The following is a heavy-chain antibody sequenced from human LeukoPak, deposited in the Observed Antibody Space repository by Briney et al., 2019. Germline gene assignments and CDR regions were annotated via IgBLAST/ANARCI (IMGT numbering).Heavy chain of an antibody. Sequence: SETLSLTCTVSGGSISSYYWSWIRQPPGKGLEWIGYIYYSGSTNYNPSLKSRVTISVDTSKNQFYLKLSSVTAADTAVYYCARGGRYYYGSGSYGNWFDPWGQGTLVTVSS. CDR2: IYYSGST. J-gene: IGHJ5*02. V-gene: IGHV4-59*01. CDR3: ARGGRYYYGSGSYGNWFDP. CDR1: GGSISSYY. D-gene: IGHD3-10*01.